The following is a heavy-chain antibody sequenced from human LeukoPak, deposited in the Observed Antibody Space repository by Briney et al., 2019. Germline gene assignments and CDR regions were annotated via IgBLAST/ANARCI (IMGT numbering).Heavy chain of an antibody. D-gene: IGHD1-26*01. V-gene: IGHV4-61*02. J-gene: IGHJ2*01. Sequence: PSETLSLTCTVSGGSISSGSYYWSWIRQPAGKGLEWIGRIYTSGSTNYNPSLKSRVTISVDTSKNQFSLKLSSVTAADTAVYYCARDQMGGSYYRGYWYFDLWGRGTLATVSS. CDR1: GGSISSGSYY. CDR3: ARDQMGGSYYRGYWYFDL. CDR2: IYTSGST.